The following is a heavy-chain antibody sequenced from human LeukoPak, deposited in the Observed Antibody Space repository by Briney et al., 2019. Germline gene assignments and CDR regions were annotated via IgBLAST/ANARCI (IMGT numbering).Heavy chain of an antibody. CDR3: ARVRAYYDILTGYYSFDY. D-gene: IGHD3-9*01. J-gene: IGHJ4*02. V-gene: IGHV1-18*01. Sequence: GSSVKVSCKASGYTFTSYGISWVRQAPGQGLEWMGWISAYNGNTNYAQKLQGRVTMTTDTSTSTAYMELRSLRSDDTAVYYCARVRAYYDILTGYYSFDYWGQGTLVTVSS. CDR2: ISAYNGNT. CDR1: GYTFTSYG.